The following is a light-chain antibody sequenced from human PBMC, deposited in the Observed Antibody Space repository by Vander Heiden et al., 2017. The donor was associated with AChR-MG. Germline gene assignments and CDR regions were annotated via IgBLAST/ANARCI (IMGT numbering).Light chain of an antibody. CDR2: AAS. J-gene: IGKJ3*01. CDR3: QQYDSYPFT. CDR1: QGISSY. Sequence: IRLTQSPSSFSASTGDSVTITCRASQGISSYLAWYQQKPGKAPKLLIYAASTLQSGVPSRFSGSGSGTDFTLTISCLQSEDFATYYCQQYDSYPFTFGPGTKVEIK. V-gene: IGKV1-8*01.